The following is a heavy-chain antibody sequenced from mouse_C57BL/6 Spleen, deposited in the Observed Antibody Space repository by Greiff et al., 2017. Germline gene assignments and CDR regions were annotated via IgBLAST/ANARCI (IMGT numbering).Heavy chain of an antibody. CDR2: IRLKSYNYAT. CDR1: GFTFSNYW. CDR3: TVAETFYYVDY. J-gene: IGHJ2*01. V-gene: IGHV6-3*01. Sequence: EVKLQESGGGLVQPGGSMKLSCVASGFTFSNYWMNWVRQSPEKGLEWVAQIRLKSYNYATHYAESVKGMFTISRDDSKSSVYMQMNNVRAEDTGFYYCTVAETFYYVDYRGQGTPLTVSS.